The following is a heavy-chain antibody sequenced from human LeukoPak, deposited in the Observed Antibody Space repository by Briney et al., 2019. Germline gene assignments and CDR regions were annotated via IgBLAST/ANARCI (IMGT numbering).Heavy chain of an antibody. D-gene: IGHD3-16*01. CDR1: GFTFSNAW. CDR3: ARDWAGAVRWYFDL. CDR2: ISHNGGST. V-gene: IGHV3-64*01. J-gene: IGHJ2*01. Sequence: GGSLRLSCAVSGFTFSNAWMSWVRQAPGKGLEYVSAISHNGGSTYYANSVKGRFTISRDNSKNTLYLQMGSLREEDMAVYYCARDWAGAVRWYFDLWGRGTLVTVSS.